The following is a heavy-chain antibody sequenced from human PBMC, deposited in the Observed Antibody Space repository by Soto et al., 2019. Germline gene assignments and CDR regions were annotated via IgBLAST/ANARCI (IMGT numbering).Heavy chain of an antibody. CDR3: AKVLQQQPTAFDI. CDR2: ISGSGGST. D-gene: IGHD6-13*01. V-gene: IGHV3-23*01. J-gene: IGHJ3*02. CDR1: GFTFSSYA. Sequence: EVQLLESGGGLVQPGGSLRLSCAASGFTFSSYAMSWVRQAPGKGLEWVSAISGSGGSTYYADSVKGRFTISRDNSKNPLYLQMNSLRAEDTAVYYCAKVLQQQPTAFDIWRQVTMVTVSS.